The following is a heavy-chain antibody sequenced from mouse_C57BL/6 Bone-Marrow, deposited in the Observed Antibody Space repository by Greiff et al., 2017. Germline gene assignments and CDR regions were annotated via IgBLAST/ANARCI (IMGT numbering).Heavy chain of an antibody. D-gene: IGHD2-5*01. CDR2: IYPGSGST. V-gene: IGHV1-55*01. Sequence: QVQLQQPGAELVKPGASVKMSCKASGYTFTSYWITWVKQRPGQGLEWIGDIYPGSGSTNYNEKFKSKATLAVDTSSSTAYMQLSSLTSEDSAVYYCARPYYSNYWDFDVWGTGTTGTVSS. CDR1: GYTFTSYW. J-gene: IGHJ1*03. CDR3: ARPYYSNYWDFDV.